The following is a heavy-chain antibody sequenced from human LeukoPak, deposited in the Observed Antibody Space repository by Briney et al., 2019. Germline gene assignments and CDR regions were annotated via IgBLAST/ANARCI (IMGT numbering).Heavy chain of an antibody. CDR1: GGSISSSSYS. V-gene: IGHV4-39*01. D-gene: IGHD6-19*01. Sequence: ASETLSLTCTVSGGSISSSSYSWGWIRQPPGKGLEWIGSIYYSGSTYYNPSLKSRVTISVDTSKNQFSLKLSSVTAADTAVYYCAALPVAGPFDYWGQGTLVTVSS. J-gene: IGHJ4*02. CDR3: AALPVAGPFDY. CDR2: IYYSGST.